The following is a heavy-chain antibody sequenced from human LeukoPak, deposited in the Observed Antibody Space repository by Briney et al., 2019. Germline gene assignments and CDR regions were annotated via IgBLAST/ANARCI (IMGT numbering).Heavy chain of an antibody. V-gene: IGHV4-4*02. CDR3: ASREGYCSGGSCYRWGY. D-gene: IGHD2-15*01. CDR2: IYHSGST. CDR1: GGSISSSNW. J-gene: IGHJ4*02. Sequence: SGTLSLTCVVSGGSISSSNWWSWVRQPPGKGLEWIGEIYHSGSTNYNPSLKSRVTISVDKSKNQFPLKLSSVTAADTAVYYCASREGYCSGGSCYRWGYWGQGTLVTVSS.